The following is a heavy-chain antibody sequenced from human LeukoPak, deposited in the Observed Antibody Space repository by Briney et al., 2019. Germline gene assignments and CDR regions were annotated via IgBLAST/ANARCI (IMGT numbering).Heavy chain of an antibody. CDR3: ARRYSTSSVEDFDY. Sequence: PTGGSLRLSCAASGFTFSRHWMAWVRQAPGKGLEWVANIKKDGREIYYMDSVKGRFTISRDNAKNSLYLQMNSLRAEDTAVYYCARRYSTSSVEDFDYWGQGTLVTVSS. CDR1: GFTFSRHW. J-gene: IGHJ4*02. D-gene: IGHD6-6*01. CDR2: IKKDGREI. V-gene: IGHV3-7*01.